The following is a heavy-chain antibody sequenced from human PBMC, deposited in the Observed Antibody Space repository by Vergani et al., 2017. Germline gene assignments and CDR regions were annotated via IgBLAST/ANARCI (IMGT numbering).Heavy chain of an antibody. Sequence: QLQLQESGPGLVKPSATLSLTCSVSGASIRSSNYYWGWIRQPPGKGLEWIASIYYRGSTYYNPSLKSRVTISVDTSKNQFSLKLSSVTAADTAVYFCARHSTVEWLVKLGGIDPWGQGILVTVSS. V-gene: IGHV4-39*01. J-gene: IGHJ5*02. CDR2: IYYRGST. D-gene: IGHD6-19*01. CDR3: ARHSTVEWLVKLGGIDP. CDR1: GASIRSSNYY.